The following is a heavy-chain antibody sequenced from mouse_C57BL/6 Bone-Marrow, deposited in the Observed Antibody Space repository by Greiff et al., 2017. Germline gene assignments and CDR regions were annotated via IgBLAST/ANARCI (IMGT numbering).Heavy chain of an antibody. J-gene: IGHJ2*01. CDR3: ARWLLHYFDY. V-gene: IGHV1-64*01. CDR1: GYTFTSYW. D-gene: IGHD2-3*01. CDR2: IHPNSGST. Sequence: VQLQQSGAELVKPGASVKLSCKASGYTFTSYWMHWVKQRPGQGLEWIGMIHPNSGSTNYNEKFKSKATLTVDKSSSTAYMQLSSLTSEDSAVYYCARWLLHYFDYWGQGTTLTVSS.